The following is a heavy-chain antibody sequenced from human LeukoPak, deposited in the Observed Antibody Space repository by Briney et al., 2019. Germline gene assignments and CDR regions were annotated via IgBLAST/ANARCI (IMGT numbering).Heavy chain of an antibody. J-gene: IGHJ4*02. CDR1: GGSISSSSYY. CDR3: AINVLRFLEWPDY. Sequence: PSETLSLTCTVSGGSISSSSYYWGWIRQPPGKGLEWIGSIYYSGSTYYNPSLKSRVTISVDTSKNQFSLKLSSVTAADTAVYYCAINVLRFLEWPDYWGQGTLVTVSS. D-gene: IGHD3-3*01. CDR2: IYYSGST. V-gene: IGHV4-39*01.